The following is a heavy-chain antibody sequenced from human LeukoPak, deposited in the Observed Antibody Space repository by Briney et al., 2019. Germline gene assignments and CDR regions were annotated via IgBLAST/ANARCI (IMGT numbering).Heavy chain of an antibody. CDR3: ARGRPYCSGGSCYPTTSDY. V-gene: IGHV4-38-2*02. CDR2: IYHSGST. J-gene: IGHJ4*02. Sequence: SETLSLTCTVSGYSISSGYYWGWIRQPPGQGLEWIGSIYHSGSTYYNPSLKSRVTISVDTSKNQFSLKLSSVTAADTAVYYCARGRPYCSGGSCYPTTSDYWGQGTLVTVSS. D-gene: IGHD2-15*01. CDR1: GYSISSGYY.